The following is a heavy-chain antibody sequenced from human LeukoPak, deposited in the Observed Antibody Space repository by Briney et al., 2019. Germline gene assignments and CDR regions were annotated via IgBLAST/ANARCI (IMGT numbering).Heavy chain of an antibody. CDR1: GFIFSGRW. Sequence: GRSLRLSCAASGFIFSGRWMSWVRQAPGKGLEWVANINEDGSQSYYVGSVKGRFTISRDNARNSVYLHMNSLRAEDTAVYYCASRACTSCYPFYSDYWGQGTLVTVSS. V-gene: IGHV3-7*01. CDR2: INEDGSQS. CDR3: ASRACTSCYPFYSDY. J-gene: IGHJ4*02. D-gene: IGHD2-2*01.